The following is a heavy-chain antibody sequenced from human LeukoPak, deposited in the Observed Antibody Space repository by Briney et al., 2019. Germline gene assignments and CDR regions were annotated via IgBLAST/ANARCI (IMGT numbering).Heavy chain of an antibody. CDR1: GYSISSGYY. D-gene: IGHD6-13*01. V-gene: IGHV4-38-2*02. CDR3: ARDWLAAGGDYMDV. Sequence: SETLSLTCTVSGYSISSGYYWGWIRQPPGKGLEWIGSIYHSGSTYYNPSLKSRVTISVDTSKNQFSLKLSSVTAADTAVYYCARDWLAAGGDYMDVWGKGTTVTISS. CDR2: IYHSGST. J-gene: IGHJ6*03.